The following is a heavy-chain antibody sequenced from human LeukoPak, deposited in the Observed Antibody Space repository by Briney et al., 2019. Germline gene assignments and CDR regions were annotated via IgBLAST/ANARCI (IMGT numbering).Heavy chain of an antibody. CDR1: GFTFSSYA. CDR2: ISGSGGST. V-gene: IGHV3-23*01. J-gene: IGHJ1*01. D-gene: IGHD6-19*01. CDR3: ARTGYSSGWYPGNFQH. Sequence: QTGGSLRLSCAASGFTFSSYAMSWVRQAPGKGLEWVSAISGSGGSTYYADSVKGRFTISRDNSKNTLYLQMNSLRAEDTAVYYCARTGYSSGWYPGNFQHWGQGTLVTVSS.